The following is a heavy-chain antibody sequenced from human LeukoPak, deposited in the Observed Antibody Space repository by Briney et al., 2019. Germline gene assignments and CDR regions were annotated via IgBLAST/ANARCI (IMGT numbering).Heavy chain of an antibody. J-gene: IGHJ6*03. CDR2: IYTSGST. CDR3: ARQAQLVPYYYYYMDV. CDR1: GGSISSYY. Sequence: PSETLSLTCTVSGGSISSYYWSWIRQPAGKGLEWIGRIYTSGSTNYNPSLKSRVTMSVDTSKNQFSLELSSVTAADTAVYYCARQAQLVPYYYYYMDVWGKGTTVTVSS. V-gene: IGHV4-4*07. D-gene: IGHD6-6*01.